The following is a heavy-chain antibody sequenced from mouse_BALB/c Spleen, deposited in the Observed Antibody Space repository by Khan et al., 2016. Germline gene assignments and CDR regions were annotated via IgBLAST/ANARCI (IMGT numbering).Heavy chain of an antibody. CDR3: ASITTVVKSYYFDY. D-gene: IGHD1-1*01. CDR2: INTYTGEP. V-gene: IGHV9-3-1*01. CDR1: GYTFTNYG. J-gene: IGHJ2*01. Sequence: QIQLVQSGPELKKPGETVKISCKASGYTFTNYGMNWVKQAPGKGLKWMGWINTYTGEPTYADDFKGRFAFSLDTSASTAYLQFNNLENEDTATYCCASITTVVKSYYFDYWGQGTTLTVSS.